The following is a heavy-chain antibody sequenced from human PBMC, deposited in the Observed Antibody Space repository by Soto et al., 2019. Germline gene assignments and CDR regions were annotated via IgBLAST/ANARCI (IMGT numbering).Heavy chain of an antibody. CDR3: ARGRGEGSSWPLGGRNWFDP. V-gene: IGHV4-34*01. CDR1: GGSFSGYY. D-gene: IGHD6-13*01. CDR2: INHSGST. Sequence: SETLSLTCAVYGGSFSGYYWSWIRQPPGKGLEWIGEINHSGSTNYNPSLKSRVTISVDTSKNQFSLKLSSVTAADTAVYYCARGRGEGSSWPLGGRNWFDPWGQGTLVTVSS. J-gene: IGHJ5*02.